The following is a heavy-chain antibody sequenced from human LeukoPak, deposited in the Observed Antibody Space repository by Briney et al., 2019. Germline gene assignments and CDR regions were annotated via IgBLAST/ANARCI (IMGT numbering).Heavy chain of an antibody. D-gene: IGHD2-2*01. V-gene: IGHV3-11*06. CDR2: ISSSSSYT. CDR1: GFTFSDYY. Sequence: PGGSLRLSCAASGFTFSDYYMSWIRQAPGKGLEWVSYISSSSSYTNYADSVKGRFTISRDNAKNSLYLQMNSLRAEDTAVYYCARDQFGCSSTSCYDPYYYYGMDVWGKGTTATVSS. J-gene: IGHJ6*04. CDR3: ARDQFGCSSTSCYDPYYYYGMDV.